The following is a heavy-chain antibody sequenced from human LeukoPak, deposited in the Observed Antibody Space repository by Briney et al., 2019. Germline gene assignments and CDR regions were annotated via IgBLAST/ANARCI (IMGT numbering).Heavy chain of an antibody. V-gene: IGHV1-2*04. D-gene: IGHD3-10*01. J-gene: IGHJ4*02. Sequence: ASVKVSCKASGYTFTGYYMHWVRQAPGQGLEWMGWINPNSGGTNYAQKFQGWVTMTRDTSISTAYMELSRLRSDDTAVYYCARGISGSYLNYFDYWGQGTLVTVSS. CDR1: GYTFTGYY. CDR3: ARGISGSYLNYFDY. CDR2: INPNSGGT.